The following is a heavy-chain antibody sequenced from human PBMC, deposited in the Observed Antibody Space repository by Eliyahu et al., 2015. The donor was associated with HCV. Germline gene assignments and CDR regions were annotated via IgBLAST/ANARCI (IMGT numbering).Heavy chain of an antibody. CDR1: GFTFSXYA. J-gene: IGHJ2*01. CDR3: ARGPVPGDWYFDL. CDR2: ISSHGIHK. V-gene: IGHV3-30-3*01. Sequence: QVQLVESGGXXLQPGXSLXLSCPASGFTFSXYAIHWVRQAPGKGLEWVAVISSHGIHKYYADSVKGRFITSRDNSKNTLYLQMDSLTPEDTAVYYCARGPVPGDWYFDLCGRGTLVTISS. D-gene: IGHD3-10*01.